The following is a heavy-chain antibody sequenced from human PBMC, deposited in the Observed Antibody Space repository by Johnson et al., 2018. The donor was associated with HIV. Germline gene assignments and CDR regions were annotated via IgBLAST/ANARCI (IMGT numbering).Heavy chain of an antibody. CDR3: ARPSQASAWAFDI. CDR1: GFTLSDYW. Sequence: VQLVESGGGLVQPGGSLRLSCAAYGFTLSDYWMHWVRQGTGKGLAWVARVNSDGYSTSYAGSVKGRFTISRDNAKNTLFLEMNSLRAEDTAVYYCARPSQASAWAFDIWGQGTMVTVSS. CDR2: VNSDGYST. V-gene: IGHV3-74*01. J-gene: IGHJ3*02.